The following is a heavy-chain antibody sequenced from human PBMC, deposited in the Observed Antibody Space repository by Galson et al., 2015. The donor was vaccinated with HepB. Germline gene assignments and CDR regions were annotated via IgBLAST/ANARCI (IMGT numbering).Heavy chain of an antibody. Sequence: SVKVSCRVSGYTLTELSMHWVRQAPGKGLEWMGGFDPEDGETIYAEKFQGRVTMAEDTSTDTAYMELSSLRSEDTAVYYCATDLEGLTQQIYWGQGTLVTVSS. J-gene: IGHJ4*02. CDR1: GYTLTELS. CDR3: ATDLEGLTQQIY. D-gene: IGHD6-13*01. CDR2: FDPEDGET. V-gene: IGHV1-24*01.